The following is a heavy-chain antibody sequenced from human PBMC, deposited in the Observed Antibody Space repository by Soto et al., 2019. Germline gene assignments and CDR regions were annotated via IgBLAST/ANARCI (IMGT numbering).Heavy chain of an antibody. J-gene: IGHJ3*01. V-gene: IGHV3-9*01. CDR1: GFTFDDYA. CDR2: ISWTSGSI. Sequence: EVQLVESGGGLVQPGRSLRLSCAASGFTFDDYAMHWVRQAPGKGLEWVSGISWTSGSIGYADSVKGRFTISRDNAKNSLYLQMNSLRAEDTALYYCAKAESIGWYEGDAFDLWGQGTMVTVSS. CDR3: AKAESIGWYEGDAFDL. D-gene: IGHD6-19*01.